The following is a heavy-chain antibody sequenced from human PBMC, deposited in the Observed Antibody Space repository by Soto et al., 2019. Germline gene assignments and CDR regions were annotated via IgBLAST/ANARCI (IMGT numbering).Heavy chain of an antibody. J-gene: IGHJ4*02. V-gene: IGHV1-46*01. Sequence: QVQLVQSGAEVKEPGASVKISCKGSGYTFTNFYIHWVRQAPGQGIEWMGIVNPNGGSTNYAQNLKGRIPISRDTSTSTVYMDLSSLRSEDTAVYYCARGLASGDYWGQGTLVTVSS. CDR2: VNPNGGST. CDR3: ARGLASGDY. CDR1: GYTFTNFY. D-gene: IGHD6-6*01.